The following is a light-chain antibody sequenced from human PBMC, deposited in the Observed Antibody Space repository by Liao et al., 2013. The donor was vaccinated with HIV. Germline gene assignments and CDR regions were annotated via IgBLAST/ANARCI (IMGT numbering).Light chain of an antibody. J-gene: IGLJ1*01. V-gene: IGLV3-1*01. CDR2: QDT. CDR1: KLGDKY. CDR3: QAWDSRTFYV. Sequence: SYELTQPPSVSVSPGQTASITCSGDKLGDKYACWYQQKPGQSPVLVLYQDTKRPSGIPERFSGSNSGNTATLTISGTQAMDEADYYCQAWDSRTFYVFGTGTKVTVL.